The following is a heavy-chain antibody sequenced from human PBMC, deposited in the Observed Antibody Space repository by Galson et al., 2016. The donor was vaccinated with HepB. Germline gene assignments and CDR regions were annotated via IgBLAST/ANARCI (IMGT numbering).Heavy chain of an antibody. CDR2: TYYRSKWSS. J-gene: IGHJ2*01. CDR1: GDSVSSNSAA. Sequence: CAISGDSVSSNSAAWNWIRQSPSRGLEWPGRTYYRSKWSSEYSVSLRGRLTINTDTSKNQFSLQLSSVTPEDTAVYYCARDGREAHCYFDLWGRGTLVTVSS. V-gene: IGHV6-1*01. CDR3: ARDGREAHCYFDL.